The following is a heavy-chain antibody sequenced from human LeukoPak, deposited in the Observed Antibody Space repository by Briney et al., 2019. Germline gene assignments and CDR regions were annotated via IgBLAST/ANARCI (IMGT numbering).Heavy chain of an antibody. CDR1: GFIFSDYS. CDR3: AKGVYDSSGTNYGMDV. Sequence: PGGSLRLSCAASGFIFSDYSMNWVRQAPGKGLEWLSTISGDGISTYYGDSLKGRFTISRDNSENSLYLQMKSLRPEDTALYYCAKGVYDSSGTNYGMDVWGQGTTVSVSS. D-gene: IGHD3-22*01. J-gene: IGHJ6*02. V-gene: IGHV3-43*02. CDR2: ISGDGIST.